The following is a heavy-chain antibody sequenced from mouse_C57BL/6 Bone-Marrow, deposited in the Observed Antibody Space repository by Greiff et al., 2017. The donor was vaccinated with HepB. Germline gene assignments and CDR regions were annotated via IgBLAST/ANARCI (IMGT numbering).Heavy chain of an antibody. CDR1: GYTFTSYW. CDR2: IDPSDSYT. J-gene: IGHJ2*01. V-gene: IGHV1-50*01. Sequence: QVQLQQPGAELVKPGASVKLSCKASGYTFTSYWMQWVKQRPGQGLEWIGEIDPSDSYTNYNQKFKGKATLTVDTSSSTAYMQHRSLTSEDSAVYYCARWGDYDGVDYGGQGTTLTVSS. D-gene: IGHD2-4*01. CDR3: ARWGDYDGVDY.